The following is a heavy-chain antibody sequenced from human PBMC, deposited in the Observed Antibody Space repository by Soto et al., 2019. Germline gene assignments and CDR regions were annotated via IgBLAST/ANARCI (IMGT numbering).Heavy chain of an antibody. V-gene: IGHV1-69*02. J-gene: IGHJ4*02. CDR2: IIPILGIA. CDR3: ARGRNSGWYDY. Sequence: QVQLVQSGAEVTKPGSSVKVSCTASGGTFSSYTISWVRQAPGQGLEWMGRIIPILGIANYAQKFQGRVTITADKSTSTAYMELSSLRSEDTAVYYCARGRNSGWYDYWGQGTLVTVSS. D-gene: IGHD6-19*01. CDR1: GGTFSSYT.